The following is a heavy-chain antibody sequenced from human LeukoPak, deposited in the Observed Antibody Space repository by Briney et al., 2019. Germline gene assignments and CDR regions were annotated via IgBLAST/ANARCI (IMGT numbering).Heavy chain of an antibody. V-gene: IGHV3-48*01. D-gene: IGHD2-21*01. Sequence: GGSLRLSCAASGFTFSSYSMNWVRQAPGWGLEWVSYISSSSSTIYYADSVKGRFTISRDNAKNSLYLQMNSLRAEDTAVYYCARSYWANWFDPWGQGTLVTVSS. CDR3: ARSYWANWFDP. J-gene: IGHJ5*02. CDR1: GFTFSSYS. CDR2: ISSSSSTI.